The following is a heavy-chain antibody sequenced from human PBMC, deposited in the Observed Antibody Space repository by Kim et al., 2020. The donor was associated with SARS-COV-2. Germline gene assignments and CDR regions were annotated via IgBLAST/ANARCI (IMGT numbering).Heavy chain of an antibody. Sequence: GGSLRLSCAASGFTFSSYEMNWVRQAPGKGLEWVSYISSSGSTIYYADSVKGRFTISRDNAKNSLYLQMNSLRAEDTAVYYCARESSPGLGYYSAEYFQHWGQGTLVTVSS. V-gene: IGHV3-48*03. CDR2: ISSSGSTI. D-gene: IGHD3-22*01. J-gene: IGHJ1*01. CDR1: GFTFSSYE. CDR3: ARESSPGLGYYSAEYFQH.